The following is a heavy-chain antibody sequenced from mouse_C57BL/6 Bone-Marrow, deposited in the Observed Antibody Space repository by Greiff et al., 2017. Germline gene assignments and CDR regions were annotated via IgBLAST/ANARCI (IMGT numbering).Heavy chain of an antibody. CDR1: GYSITSGYY. J-gene: IGHJ1*03. V-gene: IGHV3-6*01. Sequence: ESGPGLVKPSQSLSLTCSVTGYSITSGYYWNWIRQFPGNKLEWMGYISYDGSNNYNPSLKNRISITRDTSKNQFFLKLNSVTTEDTATYYCARVTTYFDVWGTGTTVTVSS. CDR2: ISYDGSN. CDR3: ARVTTYFDV. D-gene: IGHD2-1*01.